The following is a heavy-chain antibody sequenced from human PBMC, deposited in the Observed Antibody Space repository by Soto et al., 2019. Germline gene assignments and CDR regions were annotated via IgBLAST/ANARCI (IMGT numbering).Heavy chain of an antibody. Sequence: QVQLVESGGGVVQPGRSLRLSCAASGFTFSSYGMHWVRQVPGKGLEWVAVISYDGSNKYYADSVKGRFTISRDNSKNTLYLQMNSLRAEDTAVYYCAKGDIVVVVAHDAFDIWGQGTMVTVSS. CDR3: AKGDIVVVVAHDAFDI. CDR1: GFTFSSYG. D-gene: IGHD2-15*01. J-gene: IGHJ3*02. V-gene: IGHV3-30*18. CDR2: ISYDGSNK.